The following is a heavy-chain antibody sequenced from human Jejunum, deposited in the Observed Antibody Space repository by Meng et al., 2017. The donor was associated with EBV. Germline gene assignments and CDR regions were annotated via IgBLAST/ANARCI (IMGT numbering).Heavy chain of an antibody. Sequence: EVQLVESGGGLVPPGGSLRLSCAASGFTFSTYWMHWVRQTPGKGLEWVSRINNDGSTTQYADSVRGRFTISRDNAKSTLYLQMNSLTAEDTAVYYCARNYRDYWGQGTLVTVS. V-gene: IGHV3-74*03. CDR2: INNDGSTT. J-gene: IGHJ4*02. CDR3: ARNYRDY. D-gene: IGHD4-11*01. CDR1: GFTFSTYW.